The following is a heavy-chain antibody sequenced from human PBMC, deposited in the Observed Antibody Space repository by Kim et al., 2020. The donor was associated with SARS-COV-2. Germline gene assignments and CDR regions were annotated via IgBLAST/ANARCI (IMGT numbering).Heavy chain of an antibody. V-gene: IGHV1-2*02. D-gene: IGHD1-26*01. CDR1: GYTFTDYY. Sequence: ASVKVSCKASGYTFTDYYVHWVRQAPGQRLEWMGWINPGTAGTNYAQKFQGRVTMTRDTSISTAYMELSSLRPDDTAVYYCARRYTGTSVGYWGQGTLVTVSS. CDR2: INPGTAGT. CDR3: ARRYTGTSVGY. J-gene: IGHJ4*02.